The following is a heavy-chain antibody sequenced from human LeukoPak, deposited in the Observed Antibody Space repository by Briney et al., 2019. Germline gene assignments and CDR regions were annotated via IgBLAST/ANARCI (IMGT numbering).Heavy chain of an antibody. J-gene: IGHJ4*02. CDR1: GGSISSYY. CDR2: IYYSGST. V-gene: IGHV4-59*08. D-gene: IGHD6-19*01. Sequence: SETLSLTCTVSGGSISSYYWSWIRQPPGKGLEWIGYIYYSGSTNYNPSLKSRVAISVDTSKNQFSLKLSSVTAADTAVYYCARRAAVADTLFDYWGQGTLVTVSS. CDR3: ARRAAVADTLFDY.